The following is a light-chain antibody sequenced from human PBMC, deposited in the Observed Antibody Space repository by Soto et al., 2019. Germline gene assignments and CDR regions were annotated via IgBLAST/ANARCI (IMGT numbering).Light chain of an antibody. V-gene: IGKV3-15*01. CDR3: QQYIRWPLT. Sequence: EIVLTQSPATLSLSPGERATLSCKASQNVNTYIAWYQHKPGQAPSLLIYGASTRATGTPARFSGSGSGTEFTLTISSLQSEDFAVYYCQQYIRWPLTFGGGTKVEIK. CDR1: QNVNTY. CDR2: GAS. J-gene: IGKJ4*01.